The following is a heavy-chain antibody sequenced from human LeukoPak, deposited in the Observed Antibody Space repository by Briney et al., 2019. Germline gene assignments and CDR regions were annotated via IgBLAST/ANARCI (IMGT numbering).Heavy chain of an antibody. Sequence: GASLRLACAASGLTFSSYAMSWVSPAPGKWLEWVSAISGSGASTYYADSVQGPFTISRDNSKNTLYLQMNSLRAEDTAVYYCAKPLEGVTGSNSIYYYYYGMDVWGQGTMVTVSS. J-gene: IGHJ6*02. V-gene: IGHV3-23*01. D-gene: IGHD1-1*01. CDR2: ISGSGAST. CDR3: AKPLEGVTGSNSIYYYYYGMDV. CDR1: GLTFSSYA.